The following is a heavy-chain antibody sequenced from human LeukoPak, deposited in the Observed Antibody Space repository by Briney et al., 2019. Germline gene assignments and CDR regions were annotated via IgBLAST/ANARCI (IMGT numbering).Heavy chain of an antibody. Sequence: SQTLSLTCTVSGYSISSGYYWGWIRQPPGKGLEWIGSIYHSGSTYYNPSLKSRVTISVDTSKNQFSLKLSSVTAADTAVYYCARVMATWIRYNWFDPWGQGTLVTVSS. V-gene: IGHV4-38-2*02. CDR2: IYHSGST. D-gene: IGHD5-12*01. CDR3: ARVMATWIRYNWFDP. CDR1: GYSISSGYY. J-gene: IGHJ5*02.